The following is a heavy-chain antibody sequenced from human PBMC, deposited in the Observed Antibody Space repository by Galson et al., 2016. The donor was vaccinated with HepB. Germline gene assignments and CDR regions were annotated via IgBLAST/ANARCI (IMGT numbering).Heavy chain of an antibody. Sequence: SLRLSCAGSGFTLSRYWMSWVRQAPGKGPEWVANIKEDGSEKKYVDSVKGRFTISRDNAKNSVYLQMNSLRAEDTAVYYCTRDIAAFGGVMEWGQGTLVTISS. CDR3: TRDIAAFGGVME. CDR1: GFTLSRYW. D-gene: IGHD3-16*01. CDR2: IKEDGSEK. V-gene: IGHV3-7*04. J-gene: IGHJ4*02.